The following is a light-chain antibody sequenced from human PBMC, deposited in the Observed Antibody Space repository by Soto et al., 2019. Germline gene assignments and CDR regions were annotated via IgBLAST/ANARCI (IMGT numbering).Light chain of an antibody. J-gene: IGKJ1*01. Sequence: DIQMTQSPSTLSASVGDRVTITCRASQSVSRWLAWYKQKPGEAPKLLIYKASNLESGVSSRFSGSGSGTEFTLTISSLQPDDSATYYCQQYNSYSWTFGQGTKVDIK. V-gene: IGKV1-5*03. CDR3: QQYNSYSWT. CDR1: QSVSRW. CDR2: KAS.